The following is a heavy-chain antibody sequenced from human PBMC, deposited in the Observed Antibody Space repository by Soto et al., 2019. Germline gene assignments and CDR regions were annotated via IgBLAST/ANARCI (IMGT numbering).Heavy chain of an antibody. D-gene: IGHD6-19*01. CDR1: GYSLTSYW. CDR3: ARRSSGWHEFYYFDY. V-gene: IGHV5-51*01. Sequence: GESLKISCKGSGYSLTSYWIGWVRQMPGKGLEWMGIIYPGDSDTRYSPSFQGQVTISADKSISTAYLQWSSLKASDTAMYYCARRSSGWHEFYYFDYWGQGTLVTVSS. J-gene: IGHJ4*02. CDR2: IYPGDSDT.